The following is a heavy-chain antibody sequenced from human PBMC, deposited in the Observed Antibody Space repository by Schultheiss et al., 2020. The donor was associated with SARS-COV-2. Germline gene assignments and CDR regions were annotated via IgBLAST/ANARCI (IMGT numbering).Heavy chain of an antibody. Sequence: ASVKVSCKASGYTFTGYYMHWVRQAPGQGLEWMGWINPNSGGTNYAQKFQGRVTMTRDTSISTAYMELSRLRSDDTAVYYCARDRHYYDFWSGFYGMDVWGQGTTVTVSS. J-gene: IGHJ6*02. V-gene: IGHV1-2*02. CDR3: ARDRHYYDFWSGFYGMDV. CDR1: GYTFTGYY. CDR2: INPNSGGT. D-gene: IGHD3-3*01.